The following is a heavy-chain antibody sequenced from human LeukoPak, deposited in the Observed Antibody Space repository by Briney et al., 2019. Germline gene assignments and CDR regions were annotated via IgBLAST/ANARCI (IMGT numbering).Heavy chain of an antibody. Sequence: SETLSLTCAVYGGTFADYYWTWVRQPPGKGLEWIGEIYHTGSANYNPSLKSRLTMSVATSKRQFSLTLTSVTAADAAVYYCARGAVVVAATPMLDYWGPGTLVTVSS. CDR1: GGTFADYY. CDR3: ARGAVVVAATPMLDY. V-gene: IGHV4-34*01. CDR2: IYHTGSA. D-gene: IGHD2-15*01. J-gene: IGHJ4*02.